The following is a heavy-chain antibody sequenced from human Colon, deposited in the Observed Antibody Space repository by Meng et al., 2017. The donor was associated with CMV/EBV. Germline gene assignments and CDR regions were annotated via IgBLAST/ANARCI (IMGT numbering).Heavy chain of an antibody. Sequence: GSLRLSCAVYGGSFSGYYWTWIRQPPGKGLEWIGEINHGGSTNYNPSLKSRVTMSVDTSKNQFSLKLNFVTAADTAVYYCARENPGYFDLWGRGTLVTVSS. V-gene: IGHV4-34*01. CDR3: ARENPGYFDL. CDR2: INHGGST. CDR1: GGSFSGYY. D-gene: IGHD1-14*01. J-gene: IGHJ2*01.